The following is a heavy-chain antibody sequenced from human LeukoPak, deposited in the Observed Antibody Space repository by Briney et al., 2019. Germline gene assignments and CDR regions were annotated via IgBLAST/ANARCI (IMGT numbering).Heavy chain of an antibody. CDR1: GFTFSSYA. CDR2: ISGSGGST. CDR3: AKDIWNYGGDCYSYYFDY. V-gene: IGHV3-23*01. J-gene: IGHJ4*02. Sequence: PGGSLRLSXAASGFTFSSYAMSWVRQAPGKGLEWVSAISGSGGSTYYADSVKGRFTISRDNSKNTLYLQMNSLRAEDTAVYYCAKDIWNYGGDCYSYYFDYWGQGTLVTVSS. D-gene: IGHD2-21*02.